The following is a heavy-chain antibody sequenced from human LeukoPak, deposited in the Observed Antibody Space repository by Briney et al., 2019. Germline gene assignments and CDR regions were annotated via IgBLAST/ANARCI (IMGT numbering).Heavy chain of an antibody. D-gene: IGHD3-10*01. CDR2: IRSKANSYAT. CDR3: TRLLVRGVLDFDY. CDR1: GFTFSGSA. Sequence: PGGSLRLSCAASGFTFSGSAMHWVRQASGKGLEWVGRIRSKANSYATAYAASVKGRFTISRDDSKNTAYLQMNSLKTEDTAVYYCTRLLVRGVLDFDYWGQGTLVTVSS. J-gene: IGHJ4*02. V-gene: IGHV3-73*01.